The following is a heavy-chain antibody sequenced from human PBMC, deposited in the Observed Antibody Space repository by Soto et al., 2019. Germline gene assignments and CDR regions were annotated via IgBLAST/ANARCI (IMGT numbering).Heavy chain of an antibody. CDR2: ISYDGSNK. CDR3: ARGEGITIFGVAQG. D-gene: IGHD3-3*01. V-gene: IGHV3-30-3*01. Sequence: LRLSCAASGFTFSSYAMHWVRQAPGKGLEWVAVISYDGSNKYYADSVKGRFTISRDNSKNTLYLQMNSLRAEDTAVYYCARGEGITIFGVAQGWGQGTLVTVSS. CDR1: GFTFSSYA. J-gene: IGHJ4*02.